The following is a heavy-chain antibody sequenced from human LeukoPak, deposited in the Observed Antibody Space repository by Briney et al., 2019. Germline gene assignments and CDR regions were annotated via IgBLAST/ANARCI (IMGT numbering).Heavy chain of an antibody. CDR1: GYRFTYYW. Sequence: GEALKISCKGSGYRFTYYWIGWGRPMPGKGLGWRGIIYPGDSDTRYSPSFQGQVTISADKSINAAHLQWSSLKASDTAMYYCARGAAGTTPDYYYFGLDVWGQGTTVRVSS. J-gene: IGHJ6*02. V-gene: IGHV5-51*01. D-gene: IGHD1-7*01. CDR2: IYPGDSDT. CDR3: ARGAAGTTPDYYYFGLDV.